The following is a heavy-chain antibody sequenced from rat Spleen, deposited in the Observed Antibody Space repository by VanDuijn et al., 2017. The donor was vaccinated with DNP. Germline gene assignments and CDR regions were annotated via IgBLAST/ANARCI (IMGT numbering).Heavy chain of an antibody. D-gene: IGHD1-4*01. J-gene: IGHJ3*01. CDR2: ITGGSGIT. CDR1: GFTFSYYW. V-gene: IGHV5-31*01. CDR3: ATASTGITHY. Sequence: EVQLVESGGGLIQPGGSLKLSCVASGFTFSYYWMAWIRQVPGKGPEWIASITGGSGITSYPDSVKGRFTISRDDAKNTQYLQMDSLRSEDTATYYCATASTGITHYWGQGTLVTVSS.